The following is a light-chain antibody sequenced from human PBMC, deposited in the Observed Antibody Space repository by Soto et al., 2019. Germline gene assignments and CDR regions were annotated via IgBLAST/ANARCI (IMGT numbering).Light chain of an antibody. Sequence: QSALTQPASVSGSPGQSITIPCTGSSNDIGGYNYVSWYQQHPGRAPKLVIYKVSDRPSGVSTRFSASKSGNTASLTISGLQAEDEALYYCSSYKFSTTLRVFGGGTKLTVL. CDR2: KVS. CDR3: SSYKFSTTLRV. CDR1: SNDIGGYNY. V-gene: IGLV2-14*01. J-gene: IGLJ3*02.